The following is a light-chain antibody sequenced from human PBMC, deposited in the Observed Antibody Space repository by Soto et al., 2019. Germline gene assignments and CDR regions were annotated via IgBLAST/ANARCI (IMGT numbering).Light chain of an antibody. J-gene: IGLJ3*02. CDR3: RSYAGTGTWV. CDR2: EVT. Sequence: QSVLTQPASVSGTPGQSITISCTGTNGDIGTYNLVSWYQQYPGKAPKVMISEVTKRPSGVSDRFSGSKSATTASLTISGLQAEDEADYYCRSYAGTGTWVFGGGTKLTVL. CDR1: NGDIGTYNL. V-gene: IGLV2-23*02.